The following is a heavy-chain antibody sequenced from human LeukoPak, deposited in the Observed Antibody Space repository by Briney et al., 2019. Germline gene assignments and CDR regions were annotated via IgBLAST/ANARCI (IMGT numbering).Heavy chain of an antibody. CDR2: IYYSDRT. D-gene: IGHD2-21*01. CDR1: GGSFSSSSYY. Sequence: SETLSLTCTVSGGSFSSSSYYWGWIRQPPGKGLEWIGSIYYSDRTYYNPSLKSQVTISDDTSNNQFSLKLSSMTAADTAVYYSARRPRAYCGVDCYFPPNYYYYMDVCGKGTTVTVSS. V-gene: IGHV4-39*01. J-gene: IGHJ6*03. CDR3: ARRPRAYCGVDCYFPPNYYYYMDV.